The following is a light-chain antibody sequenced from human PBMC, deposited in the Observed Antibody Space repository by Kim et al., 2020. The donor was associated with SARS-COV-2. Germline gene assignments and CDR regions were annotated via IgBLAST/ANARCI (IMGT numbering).Light chain of an antibody. J-gene: IGLJ1*01. CDR3: QAWDSGTHNYV. CDR1: KLGDKY. Sequence: SYELTQPPSVSVSPGQTASITCSGYKLGDKYVSWYQQKPGQSPVVVIYQDNQRPSGIPERFSGSNSGNTATLTISGTQAMDEADYYCQAWDSGTHNYVFGAGTKATVL. V-gene: IGLV3-1*01. CDR2: QDN.